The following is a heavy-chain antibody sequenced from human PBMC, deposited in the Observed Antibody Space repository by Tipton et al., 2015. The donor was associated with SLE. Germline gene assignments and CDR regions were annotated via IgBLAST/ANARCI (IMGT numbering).Heavy chain of an antibody. Sequence: GSLRLSCAASGFTFSSYSMNWVRQAPGKGLEWVSSISSSSSYIYYADSVKGRFTISRDNAKNSLYLQMNSLRAEDTAVYYCARDRSGPTDYYYYYYMDVWGKGTTVTVSS. V-gene: IGHV3-21*01. CDR2: ISSSSSYI. CDR1: GFTFSSYS. CDR3: ARDRSGPTDYYYYYYMDV. J-gene: IGHJ6*03.